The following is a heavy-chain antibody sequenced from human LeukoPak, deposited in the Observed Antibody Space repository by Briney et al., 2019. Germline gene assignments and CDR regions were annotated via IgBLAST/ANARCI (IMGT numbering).Heavy chain of an antibody. Sequence: SETLSLTCAVSGYSISSGYYWGWIRQPPGKGLEWIGSIYHSGSTYYNPSLKSRVTISVDTSKNQFSLKLSSVTAADTAVYYCARHGEVGWNYVGFDYWGQGTLSPSPQ. D-gene: IGHD1-7*01. J-gene: IGHJ4*02. CDR3: ARHGEVGWNYVGFDY. CDR1: GYSISSGYY. V-gene: IGHV4-38-2*01. CDR2: IYHSGST.